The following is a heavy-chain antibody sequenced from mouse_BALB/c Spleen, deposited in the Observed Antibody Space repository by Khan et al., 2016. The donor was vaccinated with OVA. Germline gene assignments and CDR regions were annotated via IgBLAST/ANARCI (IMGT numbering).Heavy chain of an antibody. CDR1: GYTFTDYY. J-gene: IGHJ2*01. V-gene: IGHV1-84*02. CDR2: IYPGSGNT. Sequence: VQLQESGPELVKPGASVKISCKASGYTFTDYYINWVKQKPGQGLEWIGWIYPGSGNTKYNEKFKDMATLTVDTSSSTAYMQLSSLTSEDTAVYFCARGEYYGNSLFDYWGQGTTLTVSS. CDR3: ARGEYYGNSLFDY. D-gene: IGHD1-1*01.